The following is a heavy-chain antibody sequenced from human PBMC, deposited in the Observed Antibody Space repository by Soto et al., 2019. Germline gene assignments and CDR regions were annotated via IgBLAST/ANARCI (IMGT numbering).Heavy chain of an antibody. CDR2: IYHSGST. Sequence: SETLSLTCAVSGGSISSSNWWSWVRQPPGKGLEWIGEIYHSGSTNYNPSLKSRVTISVDKSKNQFSLKLSSVTAADTAVYYCARDRTSSSWYSLGYWGQGTLVTVSS. V-gene: IGHV4-4*02. CDR1: GGSISSSNW. CDR3: ARDRTSSSWYSLGY. D-gene: IGHD6-13*01. J-gene: IGHJ4*02.